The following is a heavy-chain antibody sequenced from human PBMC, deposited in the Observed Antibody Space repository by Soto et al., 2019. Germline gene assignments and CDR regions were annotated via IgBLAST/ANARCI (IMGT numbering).Heavy chain of an antibody. CDR1: GCPFSSYG. CDR3: AKDVDIVATIFDY. Sequence: EGSLRLTCADSGCPFSSYGMSWVRQGPGKGLERDSAISGSGGSTYYADSLQGRFTIPRDTSKTTLYLQMNSLRAEDTAVYYCAKDVDIVATIFDYWGQGTLVTVSS. CDR2: ISGSGGST. D-gene: IGHD5-12*01. V-gene: IGHV3-23*01. J-gene: IGHJ4*02.